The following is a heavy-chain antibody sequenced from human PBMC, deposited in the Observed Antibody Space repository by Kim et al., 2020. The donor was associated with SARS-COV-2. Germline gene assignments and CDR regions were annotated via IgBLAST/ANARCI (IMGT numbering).Heavy chain of an antibody. V-gene: IGHV3-7*03. Sequence: EGSGKYYVGSVKGRFTISRDNAKNSVYLQMNGLRAEDTAVYYCVRGGRLWWGQGTLVTVSS. D-gene: IGHD2-21*01. J-gene: IGHJ4*02. CDR2: EGSGK. CDR3: VRGGRLW.